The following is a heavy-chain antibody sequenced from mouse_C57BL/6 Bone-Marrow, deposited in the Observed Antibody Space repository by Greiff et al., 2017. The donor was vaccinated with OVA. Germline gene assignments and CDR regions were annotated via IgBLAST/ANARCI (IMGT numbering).Heavy chain of an antibody. CDR3: ASKVYYGSSRFAY. Sequence: EVQLQESGPGLVKPSQSLSLTCSVTGYSITSGYYWNWIRQFPGNKLEWMGYISYDGSTNYNPSLKNRISITRDTSKNQFFLKLKPVTTEDTATYDGASKVYYGSSRFAYWGQGTLVTVSA. D-gene: IGHD1-1*01. CDR2: ISYDGST. J-gene: IGHJ3*01. V-gene: IGHV3-6*01. CDR1: GYSITSGYY.